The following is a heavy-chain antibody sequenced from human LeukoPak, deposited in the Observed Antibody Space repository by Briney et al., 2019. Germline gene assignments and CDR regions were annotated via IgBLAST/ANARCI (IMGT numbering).Heavy chain of an antibody. Sequence: SETLSLTCTVSGGSISSDYWSWIRQPPGKGLEWIGYIYYSGSTNYNPSLKSRVTISVDTSKNQFSLKLSSVTAADTAVYYCARDSASHRYSSGCWYFDLWGRGTLVTVSS. CDR1: GGSISSDY. V-gene: IGHV4-59*01. CDR2: IYYSGST. J-gene: IGHJ2*01. CDR3: ARDSASHRYSSGCWYFDL. D-gene: IGHD6-19*01.